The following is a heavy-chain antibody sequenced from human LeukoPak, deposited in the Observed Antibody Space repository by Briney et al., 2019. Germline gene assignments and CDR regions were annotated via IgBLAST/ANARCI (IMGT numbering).Heavy chain of an antibody. CDR1: GDSINSDNYY. D-gene: IGHD3-10*01. CDR3: ARAVIRGLGPGDSSYYYGLDV. CDR2: IYYSGST. V-gene: IGHV4-30-4*01. Sequence: SETLSLTCTVSGDSINSDNYYWSWIRQPPGKGLEWVGYIYYSGSTSQNPSLKSRVSISIDTSKNQFSLKLDSVTAADTAAYYCARAVIRGLGPGDSSYYYGLDVWGQGTTVTVSS. J-gene: IGHJ6*02.